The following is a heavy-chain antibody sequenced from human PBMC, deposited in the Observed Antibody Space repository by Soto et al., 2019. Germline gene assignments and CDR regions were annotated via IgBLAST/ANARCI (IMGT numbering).Heavy chain of an antibody. J-gene: IGHJ6*02. CDR2: ISSSSTYK. Sequence: EVQLVESGGGLVRPGGCLRLSCAASGFTFTSYSMNWVRQAPGKGLEWVSSISSSSTYKYYADSVKGRFTISRDNAKNSLYLQMNSLRAEDTAVYYCARVYLTAAGTYYYGMDVWGQGTTVTVSS. D-gene: IGHD6-13*01. CDR3: ARVYLTAAGTYYYGMDV. V-gene: IGHV3-21*02. CDR1: GFTFTSYS.